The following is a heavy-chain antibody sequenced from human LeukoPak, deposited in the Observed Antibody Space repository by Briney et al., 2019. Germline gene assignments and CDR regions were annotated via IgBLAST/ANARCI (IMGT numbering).Heavy chain of an antibody. D-gene: IGHD6-19*01. CDR2: ISGSGGST. J-gene: IGHJ4*02. V-gene: IGHV3-23*01. Sequence: GGSLRLSCAASGFTFSSYAMSWVRQAPGKGLEWVSAISGSGGSTYYADSVKGRFTISRDNSKNTLYLQMNNLRAEDTAVYYCAKPSYSSGWYLFDYWGQGTLVTVSS. CDR3: AKPSYSSGWYLFDY. CDR1: GFTFSSYA.